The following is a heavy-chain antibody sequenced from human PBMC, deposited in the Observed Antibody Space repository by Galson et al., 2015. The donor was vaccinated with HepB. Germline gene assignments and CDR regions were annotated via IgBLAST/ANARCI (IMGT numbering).Heavy chain of an antibody. CDR2: ISSSSSYI. J-gene: IGHJ6*02. CDR3: ARSARGYSYGWEYGMDV. D-gene: IGHD5-18*01. Sequence: SLRLSCAASGFTFSSYSMNWVRQAPGKGLEWVSSISSSSSYIYYADSVKGRFTISRDNAKNSLYLQMNSLRAEDTAVYYCARSARGYSYGWEYGMDVWGQGTTVTVSS. CDR1: GFTFSSYS. V-gene: IGHV3-21*01.